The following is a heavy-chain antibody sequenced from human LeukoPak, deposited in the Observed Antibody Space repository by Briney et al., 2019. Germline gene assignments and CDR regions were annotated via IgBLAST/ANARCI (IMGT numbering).Heavy chain of an antibody. CDR1: GGSIRSYY. CDR3: AVGATTIGAFDI. CDR2: IYYSGST. J-gene: IGHJ3*02. D-gene: IGHD1-26*01. Sequence: SETLSLTCTVSGGSIRSYYWSWIRQPPGKGLEWIGYIYYSGSTNYNPSLKSRVTISVDTSKNQFSLKLSSVTAADTAVYFCAVGATTIGAFDIWGQGTMVTVSS. V-gene: IGHV4-59*01.